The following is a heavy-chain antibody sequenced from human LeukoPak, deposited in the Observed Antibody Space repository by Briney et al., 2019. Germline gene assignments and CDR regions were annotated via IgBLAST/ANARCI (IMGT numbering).Heavy chain of an antibody. Sequence: GRSLRLSCAASGFTFSTYGMHWVRQAPGKGLEWVAVLWYDGTNRYYADSVKDRFTISRGNPKNTLYLQMNSLRAEDTAIYYCARARGMATTPPDSWGLGTLVTVSS. CDR1: GFTFSTYG. J-gene: IGHJ4*02. V-gene: IGHV3-33*01. CDR3: ARARGMATTPPDS. CDR2: LWYDGTNR. D-gene: IGHD5-24*01.